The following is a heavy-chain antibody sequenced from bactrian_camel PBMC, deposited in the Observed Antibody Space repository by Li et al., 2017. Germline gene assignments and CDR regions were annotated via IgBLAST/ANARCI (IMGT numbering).Heavy chain of an antibody. CDR3: AAGQGVGWCLDVIRVGAEADFDY. CDR1: GYSSSSYC. CDR2: IATGSGNT. J-gene: IGHJ6*01. V-gene: IGHV3S40*01. Sequence: VQLVESGGGSVQPGGSLKLSCAISGYSSSSYCMGWFRQAPGKEREGVARIATGSGNTYYADSVKGRFTISQDNAKNTVYLQMNSLKPEDTGTYTCAAGQGVGWCLDVIRVGAEADFDYWGQGTQVTFS. D-gene: IGHD5*01.